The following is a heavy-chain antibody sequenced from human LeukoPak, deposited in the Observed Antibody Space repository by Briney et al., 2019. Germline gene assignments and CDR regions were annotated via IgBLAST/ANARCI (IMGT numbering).Heavy chain of an antibody. Sequence: ASVKVSCKASGYTFTGPYIHWTRQAPGQGLEWMGWINPNSGGTKYAQKFQGRVTLTRDTSTSTVYMELSGLRADDTAAYYCARVEYCTKGVCINFDLWGQGTLVTVSS. D-gene: IGHD2-8*01. CDR1: GYTFTGPY. CDR3: ARVEYCTKGVCINFDL. CDR2: INPNSGGT. J-gene: IGHJ4*02. V-gene: IGHV1-2*02.